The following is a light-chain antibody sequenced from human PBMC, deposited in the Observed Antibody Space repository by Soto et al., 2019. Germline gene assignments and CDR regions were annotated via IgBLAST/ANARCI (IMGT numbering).Light chain of an antibody. CDR2: GTS. V-gene: IGKV3-20*01. CDR1: QSVFSSQ. J-gene: IGKJ2*01. Sequence: EIVLTQSPGTLSLSPGDRATLSCRASQSVFSSQLGWYQQKPGQAPRLLIYGTSSRATGIPDRFSGSGSGTDFTLTISRLEPEDFAVYYCQQYGSSPYTFGQGTKLDIK. CDR3: QQYGSSPYT.